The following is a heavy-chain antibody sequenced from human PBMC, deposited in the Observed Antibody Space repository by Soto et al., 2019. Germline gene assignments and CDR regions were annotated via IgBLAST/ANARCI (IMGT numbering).Heavy chain of an antibody. D-gene: IGHD2-15*01. CDR3: ARGVGYCSGGSCCSAPLHFDY. CDR2: ISAYNGNT. J-gene: IGHJ4*02. V-gene: IGHV1-18*01. Sequence: ASVKVSCKASGYTFTSYGISWVRQAPGQGLEWMGWISAYNGNTKYAQKLQGRVTMTTDTSTSTAYMELRSLRSDDTAVDYCARGVGYCSGGSCCSAPLHFDYWGQGTLVTVSS. CDR1: GYTFTSYG.